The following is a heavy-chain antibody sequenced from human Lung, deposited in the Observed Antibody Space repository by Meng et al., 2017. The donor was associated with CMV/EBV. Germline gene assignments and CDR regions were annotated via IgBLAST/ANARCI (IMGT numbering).Heavy chain of an antibody. V-gene: IGHV3-21*01. J-gene: IGHJ4*02. D-gene: IGHD3-3*01. CDR1: GFTFNGYN. CDR2: ISTSSTYI. Sequence: GESLKISCAASGFTFNGYNMNWVRQAPGKGLEWVASISTSSTYIFYADSVKGRFTVSRDNANSALYLQMDSLRAEDTAVYYCARAFYDFWSGIGYWGQGVXVTVAS. CDR3: ARAFYDFWSGIGY.